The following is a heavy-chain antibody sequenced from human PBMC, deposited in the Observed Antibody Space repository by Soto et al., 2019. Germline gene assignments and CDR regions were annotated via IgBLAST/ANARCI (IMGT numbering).Heavy chain of an antibody. Sequence: GGSLRLSCAASGXTFSSYGMHWVRQAPGKGLEWVAVIWYDGSNKYYADSVKGRFTISRDNSKNTLYLQMNSLRAEDTAVYYCARAPGYCSGGSCYSDAFDIWGQGTMVTVSS. D-gene: IGHD2-15*01. CDR2: IWYDGSNK. CDR3: ARAPGYCSGGSCYSDAFDI. V-gene: IGHV3-33*01. J-gene: IGHJ3*02. CDR1: GXTFSSYG.